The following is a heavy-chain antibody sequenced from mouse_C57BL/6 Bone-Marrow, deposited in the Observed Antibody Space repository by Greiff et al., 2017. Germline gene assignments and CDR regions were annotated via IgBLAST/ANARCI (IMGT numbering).Heavy chain of an antibody. J-gene: IGHJ4*01. D-gene: IGHD1-1*01. CDR2: IYPGSGNT. Sequence: QVQLQQSGAELVRPGASVKLSCKASGYTFTDYYINWVKQRPGQGLEWIARIYPGSGNTYYNEKFKGKATLTAEKSSSPAYMQLSSLTSEDSAVYFCARHYYGSSYEGYYAMDYWGQGTSVTVSS. CDR3: ARHYYGSSYEGYYAMDY. CDR1: GYTFTDYY. V-gene: IGHV1-76*01.